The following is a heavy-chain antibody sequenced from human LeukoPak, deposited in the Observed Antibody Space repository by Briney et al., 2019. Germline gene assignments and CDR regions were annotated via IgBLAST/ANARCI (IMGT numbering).Heavy chain of an antibody. CDR2: INPNSGGT. Sequence: ASVKVSCKASGYTFTGYYMHWVRQAPGQGLEWMGWINPNSGGTNYAQKFQGWVTMTRDTSISTAYMELSRLRSDDTAVYYCAREKGYCSSTSCYVYPYYYYMDVWGKGTTVTVSS. V-gene: IGHV1-2*04. CDR3: AREKGYCSSTSCYVYPYYYYMDV. D-gene: IGHD2-2*01. CDR1: GYTFTGYY. J-gene: IGHJ6*03.